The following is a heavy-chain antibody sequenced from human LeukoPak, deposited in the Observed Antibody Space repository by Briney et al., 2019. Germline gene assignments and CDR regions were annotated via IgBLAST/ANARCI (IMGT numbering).Heavy chain of an antibody. D-gene: IGHD3-10*01. V-gene: IGHV3-30*04. CDR2: ISYDGSNK. CDR1: GFTFSSYA. CDR3: AKASRGILDV. Sequence: GGSLRLSCAASGFTFSSYAMHWVRQAPGKGLEWVAVISYDGSNKYYADSVKGRFTISRDNAKNSLYLQMNSLRAEDTAVCYCAKASRGILDVWGQGTLVTVSS. J-gene: IGHJ4*02.